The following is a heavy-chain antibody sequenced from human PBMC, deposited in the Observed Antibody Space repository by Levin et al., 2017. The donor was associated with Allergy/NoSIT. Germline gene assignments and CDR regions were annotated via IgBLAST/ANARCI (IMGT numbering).Heavy chain of an antibody. J-gene: IGHJ6*02. Sequence: SQTLSLPCAVYGGSFRGSYWSWIRQPPGKGLEWIGEINHSGSTNYNPSLKSRVTISVDTSKNQFSLKLSSVTAADTAVYYCARVGVVAARLGYYYYGMDVWGQGTTVTVSS. V-gene: IGHV4-34*01. CDR3: ARVGVVAARLGYYYYGMDV. D-gene: IGHD6-6*01. CDR2: INHSGST. CDR1: GGSFRGSY.